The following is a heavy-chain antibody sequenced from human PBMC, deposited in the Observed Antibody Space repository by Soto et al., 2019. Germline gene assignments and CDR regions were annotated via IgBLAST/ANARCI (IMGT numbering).Heavy chain of an antibody. V-gene: IGHV1-69*02. Sequence: QVQLVQSGAEVKKPGSSVKVSCKASGGTFSSYTISWVRQAPGQGLEWMGRIIPILGIANYAQQCQGRVTVTADKSTSTAYMELISLSSEDTAVYYCARTSGLAGSAFDIWGQGTMVTVSS. D-gene: IGHD2-15*01. J-gene: IGHJ3*02. CDR3: ARTSGLAGSAFDI. CDR1: GGTFSSYT. CDR2: IIPILGIA.